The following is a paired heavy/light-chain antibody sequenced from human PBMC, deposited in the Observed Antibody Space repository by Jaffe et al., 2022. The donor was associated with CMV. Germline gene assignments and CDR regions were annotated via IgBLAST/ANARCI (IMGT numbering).Light chain of an antibody. CDR1: QGFTTA. Sequence: AIQLTQSPSSLSASVGDRVTITCRARQGFTTALAWYQQKPGKAPKVLIYGASTLQSGVPSRFSAGGSGTDFSLTISSLQPEDSATYYCQQFINFSLTFGGGTRVEIK. CDR3: QQFINFSLT. V-gene: IGKV1D-13*01. J-gene: IGKJ4*01. CDR2: GAS.
Heavy chain of an antibody. D-gene: IGHD6-25*01. V-gene: IGHV3-33*08. CDR1: GFNFRTYG. J-gene: IGHJ4*02. Sequence: QEQLVESGGGVVQPGRSLRLSCTASGFNFRTYGMHWVRQAPGKGPEWVALIWYDASDKYYADSVRGRFTISRDNYRNTVYLQMDSLRDEDTAVYYCARRQRSHADLWGQGTQVTVSS. CDR3: ARRQRSHADL. CDR2: IWYDASDK.